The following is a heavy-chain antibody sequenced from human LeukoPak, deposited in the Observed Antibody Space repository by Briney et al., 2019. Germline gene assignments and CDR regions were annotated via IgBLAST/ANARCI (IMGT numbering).Heavy chain of an antibody. Sequence: ASVKVSCKASGYTFTGYYMHWVRQAPGQGLEWMGWINPNSGGTNYAQKFQGRVTMTRDTSISTAYMELSRLRSDDTAVYYCARAITYYDFWSGYAFDIWGQGTMVTVSS. J-gene: IGHJ3*02. V-gene: IGHV1-2*02. D-gene: IGHD3-3*01. CDR3: ARAITYYDFWSGYAFDI. CDR2: INPNSGGT. CDR1: GYTFTGYY.